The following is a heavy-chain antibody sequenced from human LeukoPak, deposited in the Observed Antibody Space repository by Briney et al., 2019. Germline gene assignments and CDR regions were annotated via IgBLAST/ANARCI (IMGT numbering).Heavy chain of an antibody. CDR2: ISSNGGST. D-gene: IGHD6-13*01. Sequence: GGSLRLSCSASGFTFSSYAMHWVRQAPGKGLEYVSAISSNGGSTCYADSVKGRFTISRDNSKNTLYLQMSSLRAEDTAVYYCVKDSRIAAAGTLDYWGQGTLVTVSS. CDR3: VKDSRIAAAGTLDY. J-gene: IGHJ4*02. CDR1: GFTFSSYA. V-gene: IGHV3-64D*06.